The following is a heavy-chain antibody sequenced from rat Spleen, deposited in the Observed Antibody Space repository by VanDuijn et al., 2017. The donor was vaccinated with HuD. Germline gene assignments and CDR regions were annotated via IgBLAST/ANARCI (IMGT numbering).Heavy chain of an antibody. D-gene: IGHD1-7*01. J-gene: IGHJ2*01. CDR1: GYTITSGY. Sequence: EIQLQESGPGLVKPSQSLSLTCSVTGYTITSGYDWSWIRKFPGNKMEWMGYISYSGSTNYNPSLKSRISITRDTSKNQFFLQLNSVTTEDTATYYCARWGTMAPFDYWGQGVMVTVSS. CDR2: ISYSGST. V-gene: IGHV3-4*01. CDR3: ARWGTMAPFDY.